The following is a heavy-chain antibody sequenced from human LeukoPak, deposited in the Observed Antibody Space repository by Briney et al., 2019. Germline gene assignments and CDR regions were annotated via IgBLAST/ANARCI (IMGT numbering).Heavy chain of an antibody. CDR1: GFTFSSCA. Sequence: GGSLRLSCAASGFTFSSCAMHWVRQAPGKGLEWVAVISYDGSNKYYADSVKGRFTISRDNSKNTLYLQMNSLRAEDTAVYYCATSGGVEMATISDYWGQGTLVTVSS. D-gene: IGHD5-24*01. J-gene: IGHJ4*02. CDR2: ISYDGSNK. CDR3: ATSGGVEMATISDY. V-gene: IGHV3-30-3*01.